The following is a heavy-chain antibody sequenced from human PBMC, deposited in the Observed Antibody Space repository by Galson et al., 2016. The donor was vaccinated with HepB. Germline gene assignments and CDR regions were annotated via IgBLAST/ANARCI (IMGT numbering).Heavy chain of an antibody. D-gene: IGHD3-22*01. CDR1: GDSLISDNR. CDR2: IHHSGTT. V-gene: IGHV4-4*02. CDR3: ARLKDAIVVVMFDY. Sequence: ETLSLTCVVSGDSLISDNRWSWVRQPPGKGLEWIGEIHHSGTTNYNPSLRSGVTISIDQSKNQFSLELTSVTAADTAVYYCARLKDAIVVVMFDYWGQGTLVTVSS. J-gene: IGHJ4*02.